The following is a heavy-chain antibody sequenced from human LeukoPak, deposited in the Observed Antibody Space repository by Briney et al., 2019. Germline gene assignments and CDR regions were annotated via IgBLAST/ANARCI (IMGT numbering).Heavy chain of an antibody. Sequence: SETLSLTCAVYGGSFSGNYWSWIRQPPGKGREWRGEINHIRRTNYNPSPKSRVTISVDTSKNQFSLKLSSVTAADTAVYDCARARSGWYVGGFDCWGQGTLVTVSS. V-gene: IGHV4-34*01. CDR3: ARARSGWYVGGFDC. D-gene: IGHD6-19*01. CDR1: GGSFSGNY. J-gene: IGHJ4*02. CDR2: INHIRRT.